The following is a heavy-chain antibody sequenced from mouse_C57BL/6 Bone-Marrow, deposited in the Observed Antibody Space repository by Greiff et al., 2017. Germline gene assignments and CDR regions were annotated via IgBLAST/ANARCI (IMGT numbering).Heavy chain of an antibody. D-gene: IGHD1-1*01. Sequence: EVQGVESGGGLVQPGGSLSLSCAASGFTFTDYYMSWVRQPPGKALEWLGFIRHKANGYTTEYSASVKGRFTISRDNSQSILYLQMNALRAEDSATYYCARSPLYGSSRWWYFDVWGTGTTVTVSS. CDR2: IRHKANGYTT. CDR3: ARSPLYGSSRWWYFDV. CDR1: GFTFTDYY. J-gene: IGHJ1*03. V-gene: IGHV7-3*01.